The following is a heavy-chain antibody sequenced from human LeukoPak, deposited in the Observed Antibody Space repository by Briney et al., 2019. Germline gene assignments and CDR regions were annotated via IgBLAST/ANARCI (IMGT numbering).Heavy chain of an antibody. Sequence: GGSLRLSCAASGFTVSSNYMSWVRQAPGKGLEWVSVFYSGGSTYYADSVRGRFTISRDNSKNTLYLQMNSLRAEDTAVYYCARVSSGYYLGDAFDIWGQGTMVTVSS. J-gene: IGHJ3*02. CDR3: ARVSSGYYLGDAFDI. D-gene: IGHD3-22*01. CDR2: FYSGGST. V-gene: IGHV3-66*02. CDR1: GFTVSSNY.